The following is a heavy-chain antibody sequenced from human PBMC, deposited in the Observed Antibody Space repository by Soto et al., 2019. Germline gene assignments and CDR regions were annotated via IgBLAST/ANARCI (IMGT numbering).Heavy chain of an antibody. J-gene: IGHJ4*02. CDR3: TTAPSGSYPDY. D-gene: IGHD1-26*01. V-gene: IGHV3-15*07. CDR2: IKSKTNGGTT. Sequence: PGGSLRLSCAASGFTFNNYAMNWVRQAPGKGLEWVGRIKSKTNGGTTDYAAPAQGRFTISRDDSENTLYLQMNSLKTEDTAVYYCTTAPSGSYPDYWGQGTLVTVSS. CDR1: GFTFNNYA.